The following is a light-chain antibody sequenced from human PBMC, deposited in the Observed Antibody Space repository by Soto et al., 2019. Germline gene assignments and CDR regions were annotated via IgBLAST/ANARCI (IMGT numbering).Light chain of an antibody. J-gene: IGLJ2*01. Sequence: QSVLTQPPSVSGAPGQRVTISCTGSSSNIGAGFDVHWYQQLPGTAPKLLIYGNTNRPSGVPDRFSGSKSDTSASLAITGLQPEDEADYYCQSYDSSLSGVVFGAGTKLTVL. CDR2: GNT. CDR3: QSYDSSLSGVV. CDR1: SSNIGAGFD. V-gene: IGLV1-40*01.